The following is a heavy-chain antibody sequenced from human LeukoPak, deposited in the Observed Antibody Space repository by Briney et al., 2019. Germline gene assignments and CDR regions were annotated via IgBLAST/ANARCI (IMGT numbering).Heavy chain of an antibody. CDR3: GALYDGGGYYDY. Sequence: PAGSLRLSCAASGFTVVINHMSWVRQAPGKGLEWVSVIYSTGSTSYTDSVKGRFTISRDNSKNTLYLQMNSLRVEDTAVYYCGALYDGGGYYDYWGQGTLVTDSS. D-gene: IGHD3-22*01. CDR2: IYSTGST. V-gene: IGHV3-53*01. J-gene: IGHJ4*02. CDR1: GFTVVINH.